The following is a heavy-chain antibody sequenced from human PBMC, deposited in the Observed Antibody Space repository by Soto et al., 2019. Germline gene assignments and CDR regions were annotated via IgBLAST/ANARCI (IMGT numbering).Heavy chain of an antibody. CDR3: AIYYYDSSGYYLGIDAFDI. V-gene: IGHV1-18*01. CDR1: GFTLSRYG. J-gene: IGHJ3*02. D-gene: IGHD3-22*01. Sequence: ASVKVSRTASGFTLSRYGISWVRQAPGQRLEWMGWISAYNGNTNYAQKLQGRVTMTTDTSTSTAYMELRSLRSDDTAVYYCAIYYYDSSGYYLGIDAFDIWGQGTMVTVSS. CDR2: ISAYNGNT.